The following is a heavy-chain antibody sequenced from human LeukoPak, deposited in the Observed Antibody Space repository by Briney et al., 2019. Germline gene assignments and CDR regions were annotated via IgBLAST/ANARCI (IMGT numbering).Heavy chain of an antibody. CDR2: ISYDGSNK. CDR3: AKDNVAAAGRYFDY. J-gene: IGHJ4*02. V-gene: IGHV3-30*18. CDR1: GFTFSNYG. D-gene: IGHD6-13*01. Sequence: GGSLRLSFAASGFTFSNYGMHWVRQAPGKGLEWVALISYDGSNKYFADSVKGRFTVSRDNSKNTLYLQMHSLRAEDAAVYYCAKDNVAAAGRYFDYWGQGTLVTVSS.